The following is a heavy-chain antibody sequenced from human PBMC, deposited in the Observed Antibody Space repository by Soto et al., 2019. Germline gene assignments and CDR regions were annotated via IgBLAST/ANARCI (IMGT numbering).Heavy chain of an antibody. Sequence: QVQLVQSGAEVKKPGTSVKVSCKASGYTFTSYGISWVRQAPGQGLEWMGWISAYNGNTNYAQKLQGRVTMTTDTSTSTAYMELRSLRSDDTAVYYCARDPTGQGPYYYGMDVWGQGTTVTVSS. CDR1: GYTFTSYG. J-gene: IGHJ6*02. V-gene: IGHV1-18*01. CDR2: ISAYNGNT. CDR3: ARDPTGQGPYYYGMDV.